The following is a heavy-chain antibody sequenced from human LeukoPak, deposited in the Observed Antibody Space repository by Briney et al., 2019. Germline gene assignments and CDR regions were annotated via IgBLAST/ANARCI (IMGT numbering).Heavy chain of an antibody. J-gene: IGHJ6*03. D-gene: IGHD3-3*01. CDR1: GFTFSSDW. CDR2: INSDGSST. CDR3: ATGFFYYYYMDV. Sequence: GGSLRLSCAASGFTFSSDWMHWVRQARGKGLVWVSRINSDGSSTSYADSVKGRFTISRDNAKNTLYLQMNSLRAEDTAVYYCATGFFYYYYMDVWGKGTTVTISS. V-gene: IGHV3-74*01.